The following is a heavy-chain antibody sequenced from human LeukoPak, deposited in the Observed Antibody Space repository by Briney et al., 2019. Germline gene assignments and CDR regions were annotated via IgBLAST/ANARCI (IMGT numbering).Heavy chain of an antibody. CDR2: ISAYNGNT. CDR3: ARKGGKQRQDNWFDP. V-gene: IGHV1-18*01. D-gene: IGHD6-25*01. CDR1: GYTFTSFG. Sequence: GASVKVSCKASGYTFTSFGVSWVRQAPGQGLEWMGWISAYNGNTNYAQKLQGRVIMTTDTSTSTAYMELRSLRSDDTAVYYCARKGGKQRQDNWFDPWGQGTRVTVSS. J-gene: IGHJ5*02.